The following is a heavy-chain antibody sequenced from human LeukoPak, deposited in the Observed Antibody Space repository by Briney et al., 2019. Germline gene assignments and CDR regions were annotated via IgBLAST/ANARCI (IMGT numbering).Heavy chain of an antibody. J-gene: IGHJ5*02. Sequence: PMASLKVSCKASGCTFNSYAISGVRQAPRQGFEWMGRIIPIFGTANYAQKFQGRVTITADESTSTAYMELSSLRSEDTAVYYCAREQQQINWFDPWGQGTLVTVSS. D-gene: IGHD6-13*01. V-gene: IGHV1-69*13. CDR1: GCTFNSYA. CDR3: AREQQQINWFDP. CDR2: IIPIFGTA.